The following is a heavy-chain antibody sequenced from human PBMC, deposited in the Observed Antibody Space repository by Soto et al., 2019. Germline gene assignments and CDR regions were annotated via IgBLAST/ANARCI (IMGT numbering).Heavy chain of an antibody. CDR1: GFTFSSYS. V-gene: IGHV3-21*01. Sequence: PGGSLRLSCAASGFTFSSYSMNWVRQAPGKGLEWVSSISSSSSYIYYADSVKGRFTISRDNAKNSLYLQMNSLRAEDTAVYYCARDIWDIVLVPAADNWFDPWGQGTLVTVSS. CDR3: ARDIWDIVLVPAADNWFDP. CDR2: ISSSSSYI. D-gene: IGHD2-2*01. J-gene: IGHJ5*02.